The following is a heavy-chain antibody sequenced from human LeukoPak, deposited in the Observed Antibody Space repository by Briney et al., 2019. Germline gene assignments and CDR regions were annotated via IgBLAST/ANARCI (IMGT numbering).Heavy chain of an antibody. Sequence: GGSLRLSCAASGFTYEDYTMHWVRQAPGKTLEWVALISWDGTPYYTDSVKGRFTISRDNSKISLYLQMDTLRSEDTAFYYCVKDLSYESSGYVFDYWGQGALVTVSS. CDR2: ISWDGTP. D-gene: IGHD3-22*01. CDR1: GFTYEDYT. V-gene: IGHV3-43*01. J-gene: IGHJ4*02. CDR3: VKDLSYESSGYVFDY.